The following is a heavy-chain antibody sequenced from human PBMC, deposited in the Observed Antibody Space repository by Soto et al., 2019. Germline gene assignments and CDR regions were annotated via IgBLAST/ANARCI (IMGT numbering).Heavy chain of an antibody. CDR1: GFTFSSYA. V-gene: IGHV3-30-3*01. D-gene: IGHD6-6*01. J-gene: IGHJ4*02. CDR2: ISYDGSNK. Sequence: GGSLRLSCAASGFTFSSYAMHWVRQAPGKGLEWVAVISYDGSNKYYADSVKGRFTISRNNSKNTLYLQMNSLRAEDTAVYYCARDGDRELAPDYWGQGTLVTVSS. CDR3: ARDGDRELAPDY.